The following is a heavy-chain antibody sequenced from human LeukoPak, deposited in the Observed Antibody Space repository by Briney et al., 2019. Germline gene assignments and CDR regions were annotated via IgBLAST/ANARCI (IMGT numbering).Heavy chain of an antibody. V-gene: IGHV3-48*04. CDR2: ISSSGSTI. CDR3: AELGITMIGGV. Sequence: SGGSLRHSCAASGFTFSSYSMNWVRQAPGKGLEWVSYISSSGSTIYYADSVKGRFTISRDNAKNSLYLQMNSLRAEDTAVYYCAELGITMIGGVWGKGTTVTISS. D-gene: IGHD3-10*02. CDR1: GFTFSSYS. J-gene: IGHJ6*04.